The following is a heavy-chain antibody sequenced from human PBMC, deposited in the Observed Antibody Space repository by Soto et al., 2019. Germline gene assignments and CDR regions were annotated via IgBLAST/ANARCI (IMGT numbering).Heavy chain of an antibody. Sequence: QVQLVETGGGVVQPGGSLRLSCIAYGFPFRSYGMHWVRQAPGKGLEWVAVTSYDGNKKYYIDSVKGRFSISRDNFMNTVYLQMNSLGVEDTALYYCAKEGQSRDGYTSPLDSWGQGTLVIVSA. D-gene: IGHD5-12*01. V-gene: IGHV3-30*18. J-gene: IGHJ5*01. CDR2: TSYDGNKK. CDR1: GFPFRSYG. CDR3: AKEGQSRDGYTSPLDS.